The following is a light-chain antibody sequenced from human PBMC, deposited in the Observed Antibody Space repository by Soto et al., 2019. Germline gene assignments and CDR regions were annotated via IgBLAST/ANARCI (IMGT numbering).Light chain of an antibody. V-gene: IGKV1-39*01. CDR2: GAS. J-gene: IGKJ2*01. Sequence: DIQMTQSPSSLSASVGDRVTISCRASQSVINYLNWYQQKPGKAPKLLIYGASSLQSGVPSRFSSSGSGTDFTLTISSLQPEDFATYFCQQTYSTPYTFGQGTKLEIK. CDR3: QQTYSTPYT. CDR1: QSVINY.